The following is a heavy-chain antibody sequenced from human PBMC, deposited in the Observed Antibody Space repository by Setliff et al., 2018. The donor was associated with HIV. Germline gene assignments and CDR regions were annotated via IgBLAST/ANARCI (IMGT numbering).Heavy chain of an antibody. CDR1: GYTFTTHY. CDR2: INTESGNT. D-gene: IGHD3-22*01. Sequence: ASVKVSCKASGYTFTTHYIHWVRQAPGQGLQWMGWINTESGNTNFAQKFEGRVALTRDTSISTAYMDLRRLRSDDTAVYYCVTFSSGLGYHDIFEIWGQGTGVTVSS. CDR3: VTFSSGLGYHDIFEI. V-gene: IGHV1-2*02. J-gene: IGHJ3*02.